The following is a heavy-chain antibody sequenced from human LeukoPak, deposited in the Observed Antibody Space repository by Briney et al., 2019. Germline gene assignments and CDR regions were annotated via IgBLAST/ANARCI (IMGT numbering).Heavy chain of an antibody. V-gene: IGHV1-2*02. CDR2: INPNSGAT. CDR1: GYTFTSYY. D-gene: IGHD3-16*01. J-gene: IGHJ5*02. CDR3: VKDMGGFHP. Sequence: ASVKVSCKASGYTFTSYYMHWVRQAPGQGLEWMGWINPNSGATEYVQKFQGRVTMTRDTSISTAYMEVSRLTSDDTAVYYCVKDMGGFHPWGQGTLVTVSS.